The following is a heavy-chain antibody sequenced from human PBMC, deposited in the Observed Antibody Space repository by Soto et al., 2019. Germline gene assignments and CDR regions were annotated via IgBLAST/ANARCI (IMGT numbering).Heavy chain of an antibody. CDR3: AHGPMVRGVVPYYFDY. J-gene: IGHJ4*01. D-gene: IGHD3-10*01. Sequence: QITLKESGPTLVKPTQTLTLTCTFSGFSLSTSGVGVGWIRQPPGKALEWLALIYWADDKPYSPPLKSRLTITXXTXKXXGVLTMTNMNPVDTATYYCAHGPMVRGVVPYYFDYWGHGTLVTVST. CDR2: IYWADDK. V-gene: IGHV2-5*02. CDR1: GFSLSTSGVG.